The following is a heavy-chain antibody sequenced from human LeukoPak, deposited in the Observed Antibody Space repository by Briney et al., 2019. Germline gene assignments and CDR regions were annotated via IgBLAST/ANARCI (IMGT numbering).Heavy chain of an antibody. CDR2: INHSGST. Sequence: SETLSLTCAVYGGPFSGYYWSWIRQPPGKGLEWIGEINHSGSTNYNPSLKSRVTISVDTSKNQFSLKLSSVTAADTAVYYCARVVPAVNAIGDWGQGTLVTVSS. V-gene: IGHV4-34*01. CDR1: GGPFSGYY. D-gene: IGHD2-2*01. J-gene: IGHJ4*02. CDR3: ARVVPAVNAIGD.